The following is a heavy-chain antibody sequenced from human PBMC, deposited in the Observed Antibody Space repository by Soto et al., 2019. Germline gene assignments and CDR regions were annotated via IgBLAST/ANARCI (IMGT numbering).Heavy chain of an antibody. CDR2: IIPTFGTA. Sequence: SVKVSCKASGGTFSSYAISWVRQAPGQGLEWMGGIIPTFGTANYAQKFQGRVTITADKSTSTAYMELSSLRSEDTAVYYCARASGSGSYYEYYYYGMDVWGQGTTVTVSS. D-gene: IGHD3-10*01. CDR3: ARASGSGSYYEYYYYGMDV. J-gene: IGHJ6*02. CDR1: GGTFSSYA. V-gene: IGHV1-69*06.